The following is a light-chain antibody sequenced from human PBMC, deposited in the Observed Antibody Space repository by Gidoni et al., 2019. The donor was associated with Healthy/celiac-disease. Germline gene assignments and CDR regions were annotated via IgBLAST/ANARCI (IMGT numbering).Light chain of an antibody. CDR2: RNN. V-gene: IGLV1-47*01. CDR3: AAWDDSLSGVV. CDR1: SPNIGTNY. J-gene: IGLJ2*01. Sequence: QSVLTQPPSASGTPGQRVTISCSGSSPNIGTNYVYWYQQLPGTAPKLLIYRNNQRPSGVPDRFSGSKSVTSASLAISGLRSEDEADYYCAAWDDSLSGVVFGGGTKLTVL.